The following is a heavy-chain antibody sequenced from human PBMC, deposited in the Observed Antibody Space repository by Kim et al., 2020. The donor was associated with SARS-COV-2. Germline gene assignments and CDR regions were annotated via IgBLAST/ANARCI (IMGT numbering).Heavy chain of an antibody. D-gene: IGHD5-18*01. J-gene: IGHJ4*02. CDR1: GFTFSSYG. Sequence: GGSLRLSCAASGFTFSSYGMHWVRQAPGKGLEWVAVISYDGSNKYYADSVKGRFTISRDNSKNTLYLQMNSLRAEDTAVYYCAKGGRYSYGYLLDYWGQGTLVTVSS. V-gene: IGHV3-30*18. CDR3: AKGGRYSYGYLLDY. CDR2: ISYDGSNK.